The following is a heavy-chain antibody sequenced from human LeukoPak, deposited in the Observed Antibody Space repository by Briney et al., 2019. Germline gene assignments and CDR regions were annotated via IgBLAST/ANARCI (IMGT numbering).Heavy chain of an antibody. CDR3: ARGTPRYYGAGRLIDY. CDR1: GYTFTGYY. V-gene: IGHV1-2*02. CDR2: INPNSGGT. D-gene: IGHD3-22*01. J-gene: IGHJ4*02. Sequence: ASVKVSCKASGYTFTGYYMHWVRQAPGQGLEWMGWINPNSGGTNYAQKFQGMVTMTRDTSISTAYMELSRLRSDDTAVYYCARGTPRYYGAGRLIDYWGQGTLVTVSS.